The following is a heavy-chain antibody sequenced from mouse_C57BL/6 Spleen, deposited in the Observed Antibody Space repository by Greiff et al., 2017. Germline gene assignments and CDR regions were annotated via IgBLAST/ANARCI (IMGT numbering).Heavy chain of an antibody. D-gene: IGHD1-1*01. CDR1: GFTFSSYG. CDR3: ARRSLFITTVVATRGYAMDY. Sequence: EVMLVESGGDLVKPGGSLKLSCAASGFTFSSYGMSWVRQTPDKRLEWVATISSGGSYTYYPDSVKGRFTISRDNAKNTLYLQMSSLKSEDTAMYYWARRSLFITTVVATRGYAMDYWGQGTSVTVSS. J-gene: IGHJ4*01. CDR2: ISSGGSYT. V-gene: IGHV5-6*02.